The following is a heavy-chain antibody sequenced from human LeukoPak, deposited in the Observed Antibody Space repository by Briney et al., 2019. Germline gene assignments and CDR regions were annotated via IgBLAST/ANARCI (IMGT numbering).Heavy chain of an antibody. J-gene: IGHJ4*02. CDR1: GFTFTSYA. Sequence: GGSLRLSCAASGFTFTSYAMSWVRQAPGKGLEWVSGISGSGSNTFYADSVKGRFNISRDNSRNTLYLQMNRLRAEDTAVYYCAKETYDSSGYFVDCWGQGTLVTVSS. D-gene: IGHD3-22*01. CDR3: AKETYDSSGYFVDC. CDR2: ISGSGSNT. V-gene: IGHV3-23*01.